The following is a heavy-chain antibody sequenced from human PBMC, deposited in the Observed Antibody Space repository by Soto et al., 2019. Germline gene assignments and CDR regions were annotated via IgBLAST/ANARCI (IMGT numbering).Heavy chain of an antibody. CDR3: ARGYGRGCYDFWSGYYFDWFDP. V-gene: IGHV4-34*01. CDR1: GGSFSGYY. J-gene: IGHJ5*02. Sequence: QVQLEEWGAGLLKPSETLSLTCAVYGGSFSGYYWSWIRQPPGKGLERIGEINHSGSTNYNPSLKSRVNLSVDTSKNQFSLKLSSVTAADTAVYYCARGYGRGCYDFWSGYYFDWFDPWGQGTLVTVSS. D-gene: IGHD3-3*01. CDR2: INHSGST.